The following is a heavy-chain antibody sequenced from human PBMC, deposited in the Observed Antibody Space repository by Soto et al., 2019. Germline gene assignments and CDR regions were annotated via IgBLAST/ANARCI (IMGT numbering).Heavy chain of an antibody. Sequence: GASVKVSCKASGYAFTSYYMHWVRQAPGQGLEWMGMINPSGGSTSYAQKFQGRVTMTRDTSTSTVYMEMSSLRSEDKAVYYCARNDNSGLDYWGQGTLVTLS. CDR2: INPSGGST. CDR3: ARNDNSGLDY. D-gene: IGHD3-22*01. CDR1: GYAFTSYY. J-gene: IGHJ4*02. V-gene: IGHV1-46*01.